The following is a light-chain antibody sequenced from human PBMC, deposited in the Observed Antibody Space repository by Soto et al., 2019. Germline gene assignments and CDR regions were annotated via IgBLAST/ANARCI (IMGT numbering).Light chain of an antibody. J-gene: IGKJ5*01. V-gene: IGKV1-5*03. CDR1: ETLSSC. Sequence: HMTQSPSTMSVSVVDRVTITCRPSETLSSCLSWXQQKPGKAPKLLKDKASTLKRGVASRFSGSGSGTDFTRTISSLQPEDFATYYGQQSYSTPITFGQGTRLEIK. CDR2: KAS. CDR3: QQSYSTPIT.